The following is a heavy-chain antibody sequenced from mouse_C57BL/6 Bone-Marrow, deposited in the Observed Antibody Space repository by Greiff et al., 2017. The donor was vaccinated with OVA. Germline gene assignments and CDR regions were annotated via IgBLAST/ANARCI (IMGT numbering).Heavy chain of an antibody. J-gene: IGHJ4*01. V-gene: IGHV5-9-1*02. CDR2: ISSGGDYI. Sequence: EVQGVESGEGLVKPGGSLKLSCAASGFTFSSYAMSWVRQTPEKRLEWVAYISSGGDYIYYADTVKGRFTISRDNARNTLYLQMSSLKSEDTAMYYCTREEDDYDFYYYAMDYWGQGTSVTVSS. D-gene: IGHD2-4*01. CDR3: TREEDDYDFYYYAMDY. CDR1: GFTFSSYA.